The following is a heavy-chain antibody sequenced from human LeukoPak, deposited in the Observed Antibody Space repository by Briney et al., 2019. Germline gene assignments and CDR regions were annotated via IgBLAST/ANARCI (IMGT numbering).Heavy chain of an antibody. CDR1: GYTFSSYG. CDR3: AKFTGSYNHDAFDI. Sequence: ASVKVSCKASGYTFSSYGINWVRQAPGQGLEWMGRITTYNGNRNYAQKVQDRVTMTTDTSTSTAYMELRNLKSDDTAVYYCAKFTGSYNHDAFDIWGQGTMVTVSS. CDR2: ITTYNGNR. V-gene: IGHV1-18*01. D-gene: IGHD1-26*01. J-gene: IGHJ3*02.